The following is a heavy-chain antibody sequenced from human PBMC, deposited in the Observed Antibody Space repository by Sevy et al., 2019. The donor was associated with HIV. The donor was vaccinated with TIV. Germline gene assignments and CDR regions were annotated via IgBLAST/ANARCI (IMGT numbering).Heavy chain of an antibody. CDR1: GESFVGHY. CDR2: IKHSETA. Sequence: SETLSLTCAVFGESFVGHYWTWIRLPPGKGLEWIGEIKHSETANYNPSLKSRVTMTVDTSTNQFSLRLSSVTAADMAVYYVAKTSTVTTSALDSWGQGTLVTVSS. V-gene: IGHV4-34*01. D-gene: IGHD4-17*01. J-gene: IGHJ4*02. CDR3: AKTSTVTTSALDS.